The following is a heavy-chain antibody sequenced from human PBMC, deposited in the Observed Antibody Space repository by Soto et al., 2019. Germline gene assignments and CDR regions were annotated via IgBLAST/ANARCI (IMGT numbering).Heavy chain of an antibody. V-gene: IGHV4-59*01. J-gene: IGHJ4*02. CDR2: IYYSGST. D-gene: IGHD6-19*01. Sequence: PSETLSLTCTVSGGSISSYYWSWIRQPPGKGLEWIGYIYYSGSTNYNPSLKSRVTISVDTSKNQFSLKLSSVTAADTAVYYCARFVKYTAVAVFFDYWGQGTLVTVSS. CDR3: ARFVKYTAVAVFFDY. CDR1: GGSISSYY.